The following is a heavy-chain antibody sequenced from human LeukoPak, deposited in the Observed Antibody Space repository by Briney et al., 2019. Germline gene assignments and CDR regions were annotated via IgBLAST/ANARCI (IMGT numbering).Heavy chain of an antibody. CDR3: ARSSTGQYYYDSSGYRDDAFDV. D-gene: IGHD3-22*01. V-gene: IGHV3-7*01. J-gene: IGHJ3*01. Sequence: GGSLRLSCAASGFTFSSYWMSWVRQAPGKGLEWVANIKQDGNDKYYVDSVKGRFTISRDNAKNSLYLQMNSLRAEDTAVYYCARSSTGQYYYDSSGYRDDAFDVWGQGTMVTVSS. CDR2: IKQDGNDK. CDR1: GFTFSSYW.